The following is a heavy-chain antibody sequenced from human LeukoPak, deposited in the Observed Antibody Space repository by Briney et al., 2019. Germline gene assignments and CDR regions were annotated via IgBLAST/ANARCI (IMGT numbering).Heavy chain of an antibody. Sequence: SVKVSCKASGFTFTKSALQWVRQARGPRLARIGWIVVGSGNTDYAQKFQERVTITRDMFTSTAYMELSSLRSEDTAVYYCAAGLRGPTVTGKYYYYGMDVWGQGTTVTVSS. CDR2: IVVGSGNT. CDR3: AAGLRGPTVTGKYYYYGMDV. J-gene: IGHJ6*02. V-gene: IGHV1-58*01. D-gene: IGHD4-11*01. CDR1: GFTFTKSA.